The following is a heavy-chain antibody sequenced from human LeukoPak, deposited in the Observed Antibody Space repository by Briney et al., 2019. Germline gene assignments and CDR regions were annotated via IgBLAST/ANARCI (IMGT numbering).Heavy chain of an antibody. D-gene: IGHD6-19*01. CDR2: IYYSGST. V-gene: IGHV4-39*01. J-gene: IGHJ3*02. Sequence: SETLSLTCTVSGGSISSSSYYWGWLRQPPGKGLEWIGSIYYSGSTYYNPSLKSRVTISVDTSKNQFSLKLSSVTAADTAVYYCARRETDSSGWNDAFDIWGQGTMVTVSS. CDR1: GGSISSSSYY. CDR3: ARRETDSSGWNDAFDI.